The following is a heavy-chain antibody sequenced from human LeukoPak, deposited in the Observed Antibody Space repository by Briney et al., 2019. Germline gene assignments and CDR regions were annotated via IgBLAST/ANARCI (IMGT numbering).Heavy chain of an antibody. CDR3: AKDRTKKVRGVIWFDP. CDR1: GFTFSSYS. CDR2: ISSSSSYI. V-gene: IGHV3-21*04. J-gene: IGHJ5*02. D-gene: IGHD3-10*01. Sequence: GGSLRLSCAASGFTFSSYSMNWVRQAPGKGLEWVSSISSSSSYIYYADSVKGRFTISRDNSKNTLYLQMNSLRAEDTAVYYCAKDRTKKVRGVIWFDPWGQGTLVTVSS.